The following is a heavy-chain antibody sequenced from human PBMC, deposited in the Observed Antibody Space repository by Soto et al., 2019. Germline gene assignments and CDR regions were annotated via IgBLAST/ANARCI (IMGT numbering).Heavy chain of an antibody. CDR1: GGTITRGDHF. Sequence: QLQLQESGPGLVKPSETLSLTCSLSGGTITRGDHFWSWVRQSPGKGLEWLGYIYYSGSTYYNPSLKGRVMMTIDTSKHQFSLNLSSVTAADTAVFYCGRGQTAIDVWGQGTTVTVSS. CDR3: GRGQTAIDV. V-gene: IGHV4-30-4*01. J-gene: IGHJ6*02. CDR2: IYYSGST. D-gene: IGHD5-18*01.